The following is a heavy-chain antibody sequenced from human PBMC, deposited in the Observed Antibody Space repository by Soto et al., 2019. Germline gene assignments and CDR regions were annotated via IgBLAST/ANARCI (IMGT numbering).Heavy chain of an antibody. Sequence: GGSLRLSCAASGFVFSSYAMSWVRQAPGKGLEWVSSIGVSGGNTYYADSVKGRFTISRDNSKNTLFLQMSNVRAEDTAVYFCARCGTIWYRTNWFDTWGLGTLVTVSS. J-gene: IGHJ5*02. CDR2: IGVSGGNT. CDR1: GFVFSSYA. D-gene: IGHD6-13*01. CDR3: ARCGTIWYRTNWFDT. V-gene: IGHV3-23*01.